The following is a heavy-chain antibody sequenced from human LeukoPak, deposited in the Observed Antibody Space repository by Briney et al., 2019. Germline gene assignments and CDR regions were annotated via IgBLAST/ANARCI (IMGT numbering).Heavy chain of an antibody. D-gene: IGHD6-13*01. J-gene: IGHJ6*02. CDR1: GYTFTSYD. CDR2: MNPNSGNT. V-gene: IGHV1-8*01. Sequence: ASVKDSCKASGYTFTSYDINWVRQATGQGLEWMGWMNPNSGNTGYAQKFQGRVTMTRNTSISTAYMELSSLRSEDTAVYYCARGGVAAAGYSNYYYYYGMDVWGQGTTVTVSS. CDR3: ARGGVAAAGYSNYYYYYGMDV.